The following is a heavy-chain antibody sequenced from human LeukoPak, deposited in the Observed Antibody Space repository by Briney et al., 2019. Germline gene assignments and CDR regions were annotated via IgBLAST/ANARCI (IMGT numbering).Heavy chain of an antibody. J-gene: IGHJ4*02. V-gene: IGHV1-18*01. Sequence: ASVKVSCKASGYTFTSYGISWVRQAPGQGLEWMGWISAYNGNTNYAQKLQGRVTMTTDTSTSTAYMELRSLRSDDTAVYYCARDPTPKITYYYDSSGYRVLFDYWGQGTLVTVSS. CDR1: GYTFTSYG. CDR3: ARDPTPKITYYYDSSGYRVLFDY. CDR2: ISAYNGNT. D-gene: IGHD3-22*01.